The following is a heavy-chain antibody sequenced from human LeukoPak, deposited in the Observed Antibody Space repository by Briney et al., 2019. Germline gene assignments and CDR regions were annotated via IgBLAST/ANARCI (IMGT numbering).Heavy chain of an antibody. J-gene: IGHJ4*02. CDR3: ARLSRRDIVVVPAATGPDY. CDR2: IYYSGST. D-gene: IGHD2-2*01. Sequence: SETLSLTCTVSGGSISSSSYYWGWIRQPPGKGLEWIGSIYYSGSTYYNPSLKSRVTISVDTSRNQYSLKLSSVTAADTAVYYCARLSRRDIVVVPAATGPDYWGQGTLVTVSS. CDR1: GGSISSSSYY. V-gene: IGHV4-39*01.